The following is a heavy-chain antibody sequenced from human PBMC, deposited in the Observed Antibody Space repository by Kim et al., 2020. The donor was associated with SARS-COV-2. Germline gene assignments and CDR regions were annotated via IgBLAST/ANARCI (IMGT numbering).Heavy chain of an antibody. J-gene: IGHJ6*03. D-gene: IGHD2-8*01. CDR1: GGSISSYY. CDR3: ARGGKWSSRYYYYMDV. V-gene: IGHV4-59*01. Sequence: SETLSLTCTVSGGSISSYYWSWIRQPPGKGLEWIGYIYYSGSTNYNPSLKSRVTISVDTSKNQFSLKLSSVTAADTAVYYCARGGKWSSRYYYYMDVWGKGTTVTVSS. CDR2: IYYSGST.